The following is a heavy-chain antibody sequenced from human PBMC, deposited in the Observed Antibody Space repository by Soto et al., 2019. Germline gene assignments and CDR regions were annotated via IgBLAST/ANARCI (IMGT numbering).Heavy chain of an antibody. V-gene: IGHV3-73*01. J-gene: IGHJ5*02. CDR2: IRSKANGYAT. CDR1: GFTFSGSV. CDR3: TRGGTGTWRFDP. D-gene: IGHD1-1*01. Sequence: EEQLVESGGGLVQPGGSLKLSCAASGFTFSGSVMHWVRQASGKGLEWVGRIRSKANGYATAYAASVKGRFTISRDDSRNTAYLQMNSLKIEDTAVYYCTRGGTGTWRFDPWGQGTLGT.